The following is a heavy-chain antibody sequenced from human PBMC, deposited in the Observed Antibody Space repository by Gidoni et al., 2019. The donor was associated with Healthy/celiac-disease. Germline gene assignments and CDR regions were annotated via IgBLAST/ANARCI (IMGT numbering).Heavy chain of an antibody. CDR1: GGSISSSSYY. CDR3: ARAVAVYFDY. J-gene: IGHJ4*02. D-gene: IGHD6-19*01. CDR2: IYYSGST. V-gene: IGHV4-39*01. Sequence: QLQLQESGPGLVKPSETLSLTCTVSGGSISSSSYYWGWIRQPPGKGVEWIGSIYYSGSTDYNPSLKIRVTTSVDTSKNQLSLKRSSVTAADTAVYYCARAVAVYFDYWGQGTLVTVSS.